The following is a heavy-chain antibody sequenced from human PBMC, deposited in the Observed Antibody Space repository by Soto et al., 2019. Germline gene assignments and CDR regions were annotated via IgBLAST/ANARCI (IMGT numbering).Heavy chain of an antibody. CDR2: ISYDGSNK. CDR3: AKDVLSSSWYFYYYYGMDV. V-gene: IGHV3-30*18. Sequence: PGGSLRLSCAASGFTFSSYGMHWVRQAPGKGLEWVAVISYDGSNKYYADSVKGRFTISRDNSKNTLYLQMNSLRAEDTAVYYCAKDVLSSSWYFYYYYGMDVWGQGTTVTVSS. CDR1: GFTFSSYG. D-gene: IGHD6-13*01. J-gene: IGHJ6*02.